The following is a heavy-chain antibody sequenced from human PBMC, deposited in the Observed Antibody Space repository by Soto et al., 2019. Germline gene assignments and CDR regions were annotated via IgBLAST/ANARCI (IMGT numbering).Heavy chain of an antibody. Sequence: QVQLVEFGGGVVQPGRSLRLSCVASGSPFDVHWVRQAPGKGPEWVADIVPDGRNQYWADSVKGRFTGSRDNAKNTVYLQMNSLRTEDTAVYYCARGPTHGAFDLWGQGTMVTVSS. V-gene: IGHV3-30-3*01. J-gene: IGHJ3*01. CDR3: ARGPTHGAFDL. CDR2: IVPDGRNQ. CDR1: GSPFD.